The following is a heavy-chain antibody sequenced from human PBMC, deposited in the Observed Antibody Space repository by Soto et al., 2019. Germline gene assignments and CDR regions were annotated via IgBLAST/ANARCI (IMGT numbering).Heavy chain of an antibody. CDR3: AKGRGNWNWFVGEGSFDY. CDR1: GFTFSSYA. CDR2: ISGSGGST. V-gene: IGHV3-23*01. D-gene: IGHD1-7*01. Sequence: GGSLRLSCAASGFTFSSYAMSWVRQAPGKGLEWVSAISGSGGSTYYADSVKGRFTISRDNSKNTLYLQMNSLRAEDTAVYYCAKGRGNWNWFVGEGSFDYWGQGTLVTVSS. J-gene: IGHJ4*02.